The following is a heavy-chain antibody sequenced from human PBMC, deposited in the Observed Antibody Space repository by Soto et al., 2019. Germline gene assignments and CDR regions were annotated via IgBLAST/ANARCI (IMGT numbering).Heavy chain of an antibody. Sequence: GGSLRLSCAASGFTFSSYSMSWVRQAPGKGLEWVSAISGSGGSTYYADSVKGRFTISRDNSKNTLYLQMNSLRAEDTAVYYCAKDSGTLAYGDYSFDYWGQGTLVTVSS. CDR1: GFTFSSYS. CDR3: AKDSGTLAYGDYSFDY. CDR2: ISGSGGST. J-gene: IGHJ4*02. V-gene: IGHV3-23*01. D-gene: IGHD4-17*01.